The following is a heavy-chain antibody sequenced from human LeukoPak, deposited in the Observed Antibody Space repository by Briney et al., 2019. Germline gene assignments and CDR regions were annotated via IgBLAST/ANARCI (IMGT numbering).Heavy chain of an antibody. D-gene: IGHD3-22*01. V-gene: IGHV3-23*01. Sequence: GGSLRLSCAASGFTFSSYGMSWVRQAPGKGLEWVSAISGSGGSTYYADSVKGRFTISRDNSKNTLYLQMNSLRAEDTAVYYCAKDALSYYDSSGYIARPFDYWGQGTLVTVSS. CDR2: ISGSGGST. CDR1: GFTFSSYG. J-gene: IGHJ4*02. CDR3: AKDALSYYDSSGYIARPFDY.